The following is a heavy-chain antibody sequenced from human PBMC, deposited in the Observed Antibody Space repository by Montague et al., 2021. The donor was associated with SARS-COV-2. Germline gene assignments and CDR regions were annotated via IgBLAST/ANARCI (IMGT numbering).Heavy chain of an antibody. CDR3: ASTGSASY. CDR1: GFAFSSYW. J-gene: IGHJ4*02. Sequence: SLRLSCAASGFAFSSYWMTWVRQAPGKGLEWVANIKQDGSGEYYMDSVKGRFTISRDNGKNSVFLQMNSLSAEDTAVYYCASTGSASYWGQGTLVTVSS. D-gene: IGHD3-10*01. CDR2: IKQDGSGE. V-gene: IGHV3-7*03.